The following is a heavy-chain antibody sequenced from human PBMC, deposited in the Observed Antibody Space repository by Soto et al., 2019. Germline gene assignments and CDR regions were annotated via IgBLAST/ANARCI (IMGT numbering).Heavy chain of an antibody. D-gene: IGHD2-2*01. V-gene: IGHV3-7*01. Sequence: GGSLRLSCAASGFTFISYWLSWVRQAPGRGLEWGANITQDGSEKYYVDSVKGRFTISRDNAKNSLYLQMNSLRAEDTAVYYCARDLGGFYCSSTSCSVLDVWCQGTTVTVSS. CDR3: ARDLGGFYCSSTSCSVLDV. CDR2: ITQDGSEK. J-gene: IGHJ6*02. CDR1: GFTFISYW.